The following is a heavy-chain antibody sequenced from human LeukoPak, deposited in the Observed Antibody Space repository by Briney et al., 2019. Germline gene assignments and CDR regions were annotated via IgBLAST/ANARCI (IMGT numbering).Heavy chain of an antibody. CDR1: GYTFTSYD. CDR3: ALGTVTTKLYYYYYMDV. V-gene: IGHV1-18*01. CDR2: ISAYNGNT. J-gene: IGHJ6*03. D-gene: IGHD4-11*01. Sequence: GASVKVSCTASGYTFTSYDINWVRQAPGQGLEWMGWISAYNGNTNYAQKLQGRVTMTTDTSTSTAYMELRSLRSDDTAVCYCALGTVTTKLYYYYYMDVWGKGTTVTVSS.